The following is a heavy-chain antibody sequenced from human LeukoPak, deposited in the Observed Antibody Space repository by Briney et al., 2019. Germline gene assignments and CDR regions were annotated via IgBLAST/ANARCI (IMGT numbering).Heavy chain of an antibody. CDR1: GGSFSGYY. Sequence: SETLSLTCAVYGGSFSGYYWSWIRQPPGKGLEWIGEINHSGSTNYNPSLKSRVTISVDTSKNQFSLKLSSVTAADTAVYYCARLTYYYGSGSFGGYFDYWGQGTLVTVSS. CDR2: INHSGST. J-gene: IGHJ4*02. V-gene: IGHV4-34*01. CDR3: ARLTYYYGSGSFGGYFDY. D-gene: IGHD3-10*01.